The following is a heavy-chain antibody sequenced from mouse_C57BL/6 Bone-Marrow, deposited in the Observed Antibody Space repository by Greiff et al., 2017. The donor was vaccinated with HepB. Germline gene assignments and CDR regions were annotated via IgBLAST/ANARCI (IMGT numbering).Heavy chain of an antibody. CDR2: IYPGDGDT. CDR3: AVYGNYNY. D-gene: IGHD2-1*01. CDR1: GYAFSSSW. J-gene: IGHJ2*01. Sequence: VQLQQSGPELVKPGASVKISCKASGYAFSSSWMNWVKQRPGKGLEWIGRIYPGDGDTNYNGKFKGKATLTADKSSSTAYMQHSSLTSEDSAVYFCAVYGNYNYWGQGTTLTVSS. V-gene: IGHV1-82*01.